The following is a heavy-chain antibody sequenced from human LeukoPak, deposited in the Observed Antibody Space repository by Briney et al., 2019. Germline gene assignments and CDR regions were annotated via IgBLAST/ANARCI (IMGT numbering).Heavy chain of an antibody. Sequence: SETLSLTCAVSGDSISNHIYYWNWIRQTPGKGLEWIGAVYYTGSSYYNPSLKSRVTISVDTSDNHFSMHLSSVNAADTAIYSCARLRALSGHRGAFDIWGQGSMVTVSS. V-gene: IGHV4-39*02. CDR2: VYYTGSS. CDR1: GDSISNHIYY. J-gene: IGHJ3*02. CDR3: ARLRALSGHRGAFDI.